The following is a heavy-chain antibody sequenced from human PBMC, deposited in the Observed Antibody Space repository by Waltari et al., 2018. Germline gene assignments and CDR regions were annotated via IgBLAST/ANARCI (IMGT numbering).Heavy chain of an antibody. CDR1: GSSFDSYG. Sequence: QVQLVQSGAEVKKPGASVKVSCKASGSSFDSYGISWVRQAPGQGLEWMGWFNPDNGDGNYAQKFQGRVTMTTDSSTSTAHMELRSLGSDDTAVYYCARRSPYSSFDYWGQGTLVTVSS. D-gene: IGHD3-22*01. CDR3: ARRSPYSSFDY. V-gene: IGHV1-18*01. J-gene: IGHJ4*02. CDR2: FNPDNGDG.